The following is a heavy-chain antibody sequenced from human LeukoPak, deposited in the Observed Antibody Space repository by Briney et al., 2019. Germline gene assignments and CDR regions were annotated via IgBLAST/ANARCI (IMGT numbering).Heavy chain of an antibody. CDR1: EFSVGSNY. Sequence: PGGSLRPSCAASEFSVGSNYMTWVRQVPGKGLEWVSSISSSSSYIYYADSVKGRFTISRDNSRDTVYLQMNSLTPEDTAVYYCVRVRGVMTGPYDYWGQGTLVTVSS. CDR2: ISSSSSYI. CDR3: VRVRGVMTGPYDY. J-gene: IGHJ4*02. V-gene: IGHV3-21*01. D-gene: IGHD3-10*01.